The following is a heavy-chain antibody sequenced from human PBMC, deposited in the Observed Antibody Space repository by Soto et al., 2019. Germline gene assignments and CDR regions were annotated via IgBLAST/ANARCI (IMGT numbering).Heavy chain of an antibody. J-gene: IGHJ4*02. Sequence: HPGGSLRLSCAASEFTFSNYAMHWVRQPPGKGLQWLAVISYDGNNKYYADSVEGRFTISRDNSKNTVYLQMNSLRLEDTAVYYCARGPSYSDSYFDYWGQGTLVTV. CDR3: ARGPSYSDSYFDY. CDR2: ISYDGNNK. CDR1: EFTFSNYA. V-gene: IGHV3-30*03. D-gene: IGHD4-17*01.